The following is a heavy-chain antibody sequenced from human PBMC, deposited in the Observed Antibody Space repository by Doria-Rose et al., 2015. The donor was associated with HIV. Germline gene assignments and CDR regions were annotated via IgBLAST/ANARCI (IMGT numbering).Heavy chain of an antibody. CDR2: IFYTGST. CDR3: ARVLSGTYDY. J-gene: IGHJ4*02. Sequence: GPGLVKPSETLSLTCSVSGGSISHYYWSWIRQPPGKGLEYIGDIFYTGSTNYSPSLKNRVSISIDTSKNKFSLRLSSVTAADTAVYYCARVLSGTYDYWGQGTLVTVSS. V-gene: IGHV4-59*01. CDR1: GGSISHYY. D-gene: IGHD1-26*01.